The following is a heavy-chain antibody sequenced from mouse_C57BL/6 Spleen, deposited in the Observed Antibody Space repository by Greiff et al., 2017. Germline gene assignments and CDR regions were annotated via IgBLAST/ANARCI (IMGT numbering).Heavy chain of an antibody. CDR1: GFSLTSYA. Sequence: VQVVESGPGLVAPSQSLSITCTVSGFSLTSYAISWVRQPPGKGLEWLGVIWTGGGTNYNSALKSRLSISKDNSKSQVFLKMNSLQTDDTARYXCASKRDYYGSSPGYFDVWGTGTTVTVAS. CDR2: IWTGGGT. V-gene: IGHV2-9-1*01. D-gene: IGHD1-1*01. J-gene: IGHJ1*03. CDR3: ASKRDYYGSSPGYFDV.